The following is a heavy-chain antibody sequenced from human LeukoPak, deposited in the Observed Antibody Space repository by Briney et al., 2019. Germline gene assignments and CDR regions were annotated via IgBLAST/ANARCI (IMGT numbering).Heavy chain of an antibody. CDR3: ARVFGDYWGYWYFDL. CDR1: GFTFSSFS. D-gene: IGHD3-16*01. Sequence: GSLRLSCAVSGFTFSSFSMNWVRQAPGKGLEWIGSIYYSGSTYYNPSLKSRVTMSGDTSKDQFSLKLSSVTAADTAVYYCARVFGDYWGYWYFDLWGRGTLVTVSS. V-gene: IGHV4-39*07. J-gene: IGHJ2*01. CDR2: IYYSGST.